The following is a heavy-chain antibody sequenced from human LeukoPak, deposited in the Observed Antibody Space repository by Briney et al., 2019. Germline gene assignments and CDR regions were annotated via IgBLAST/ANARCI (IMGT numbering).Heavy chain of an antibody. Sequence: PSETLSLTCTVSGVSISSGSYYWSWIRQPAGKGLEWIGRIYTSGSTNYNPSLKSRVTMSVDTSKNQFSLKLSSVTAADTAVYYCARWSGPLDYWGQGTLVTVSS. CDR2: IYTSGST. CDR3: ARWSGPLDY. CDR1: GVSISSGSYY. J-gene: IGHJ4*02. D-gene: IGHD3-3*01. V-gene: IGHV4-61*02.